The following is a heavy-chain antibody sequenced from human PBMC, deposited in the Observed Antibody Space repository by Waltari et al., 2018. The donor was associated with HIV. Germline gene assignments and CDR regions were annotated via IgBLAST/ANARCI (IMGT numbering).Heavy chain of an antibody. CDR3: ATGYYYGSGSYSDV. Sequence: ASVKVSCKVSGYTLTELSMHWVRQAPGKGLEWMGGFDPEDGETIYAQKFQGRVTMTEDTSTDTAYMELSSLRSEDTAVYYCATGYYYGSGSYSDVWGQGTTVTVSS. J-gene: IGHJ6*02. CDR1: GYTLTELS. CDR2: FDPEDGET. D-gene: IGHD3-10*01. V-gene: IGHV1-24*01.